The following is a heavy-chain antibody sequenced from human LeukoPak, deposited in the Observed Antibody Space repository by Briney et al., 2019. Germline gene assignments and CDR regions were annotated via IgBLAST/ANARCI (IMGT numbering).Heavy chain of an antibody. J-gene: IGHJ6*03. CDR3: ARHRASYYYYVDV. CDR2: IYTSGST. Sequence: SETLSLTCAVSGASISSHYWSRIRQPPGKGLEWIGYIYTSGSTNYNPSLKSRVTISVDTSKNQFSLKLSSVTAADTAVYYCARHRASYYYYVDVWGKGTTVTVSS. CDR1: GASISSHY. V-gene: IGHV4-4*09.